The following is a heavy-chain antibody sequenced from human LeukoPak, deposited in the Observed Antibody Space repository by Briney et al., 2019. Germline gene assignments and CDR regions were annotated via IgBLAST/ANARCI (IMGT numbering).Heavy chain of an antibody. D-gene: IGHD6-6*01. CDR1: GHSFTSYW. CDR2: IYPGDSDT. J-gene: IGHJ4*02. Sequence: GESLKISCKGSGHSFTSYWIGWVRQMPGKGLEWMGIIYPGDSDTRYSPSFQGQVTISADKSISTAYLQWSSLKASDTAMYYCARGRERGSSSSFTDYWGQGTLVIVSS. CDR3: ARGRERGSSSSFTDY. V-gene: IGHV5-51*01.